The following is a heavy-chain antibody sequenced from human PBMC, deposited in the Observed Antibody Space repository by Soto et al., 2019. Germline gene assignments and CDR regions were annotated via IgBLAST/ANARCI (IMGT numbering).Heavy chain of an antibody. J-gene: IGHJ4*02. CDR1: GYTFSSFY. CDR2: INPSGDST. V-gene: IGHV1-46*01. Sequence: QVQLVQSGAEVKKPGASVKVSCKASGYTFSSFYMHWVRQAPGQGLEWMGVINPSGDSTTYAQRFQGRLPMTRDTSTSTLYMELSSRRSEDTAVYYCARDWEFGYWGQGTLVTVSS. D-gene: IGHD3-10*01. CDR3: ARDWEFGY.